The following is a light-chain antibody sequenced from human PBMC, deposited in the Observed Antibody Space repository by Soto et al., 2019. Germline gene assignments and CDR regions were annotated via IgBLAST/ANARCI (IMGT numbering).Light chain of an antibody. V-gene: IGKV3-20*01. CDR3: QHYDGSPPYT. Sequence: EIVLTQSPGTLSLSPGERATLSCRASQSVSSSYLAWYQQKPGQAPRLLIYDTSSRATGIPDRFSGSRSAIDFTLNISRLEPEDLAVYYCQHYDGSPPYTFGQRTKLETK. CDR1: QSVSSSY. J-gene: IGKJ2*01. CDR2: DTS.